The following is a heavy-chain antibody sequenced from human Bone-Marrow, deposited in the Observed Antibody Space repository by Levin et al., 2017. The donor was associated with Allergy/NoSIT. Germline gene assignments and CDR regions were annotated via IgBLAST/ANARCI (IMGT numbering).Heavy chain of an antibody. D-gene: IGHD1-26*01. CDR3: AKVGGDRYFDY. CDR2: VSGSGSNT. Sequence: GGSLRLSCAASGFTFSTYGMTWVRQAPGKGLEWVSGVSGSGSNTYYADSVKGRLTISRDNSKNTLYLQMDSLRAEDTAVYYCAKVGGDRYFDYWGQGTLVTVSS. J-gene: IGHJ4*02. V-gene: IGHV3-23*01. CDR1: GFTFSTYG.